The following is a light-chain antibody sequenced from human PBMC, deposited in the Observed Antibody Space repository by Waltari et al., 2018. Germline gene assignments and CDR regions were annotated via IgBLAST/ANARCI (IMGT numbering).Light chain of an antibody. CDR3: QVWDSRRDRV. CDR2: EDR. Sequence: WYLQQPGQGPMIVVDEDRNWPSGIPDRFAGSKSGNTATMTIRRVEAADEAEYYCQVWDSRRDRVFGTGPKLTVL. J-gene: IGLJ1*01. V-gene: IGLV3-21*02.